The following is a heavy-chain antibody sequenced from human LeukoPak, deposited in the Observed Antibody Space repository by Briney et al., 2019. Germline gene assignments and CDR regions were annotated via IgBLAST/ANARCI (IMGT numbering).Heavy chain of an antibody. CDR1: GNTFSGYY. D-gene: IGHD3-3*01. CDR3: ARSYDFWSDYP. Sequence: ASVKVSCKASGNTFSGYYMDWVRRAPGQGLEWMGWINPNGGDTNYAQKFQGRVTMTRDTSISTVYMELSRLRSDDTAVYYCARSYDFWSDYPWGQGSLVTVSS. V-gene: IGHV1-2*02. J-gene: IGHJ5*02. CDR2: INPNGGDT.